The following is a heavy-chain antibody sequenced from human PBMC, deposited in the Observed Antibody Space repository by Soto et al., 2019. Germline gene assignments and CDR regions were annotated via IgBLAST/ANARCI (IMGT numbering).Heavy chain of an antibody. CDR3: ARDSGYGSVDSGNHDFDY. J-gene: IGHJ4*02. V-gene: IGHV3-7*01. CDR1: GFPFGDYW. CDR2: IKFDGTGI. D-gene: IGHD3-10*01. Sequence: EVHLVESGGKLVQPGGSLRLSCVASGFPFGDYWMSWVRQAPGEGLEWVARIKFDGTGIQIADSVRGRFTISRDSAENSLYLQMNSLRAEDTAVYYGARDSGYGSVDSGNHDFDYWGLGALVTVSS.